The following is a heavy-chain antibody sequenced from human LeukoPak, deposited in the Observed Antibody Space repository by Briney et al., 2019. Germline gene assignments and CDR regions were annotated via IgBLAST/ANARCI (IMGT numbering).Heavy chain of an antibody. J-gene: IGHJ6*02. CDR3: AKGVAVREGYYYYGMDV. CDR1: GFTFSSYA. D-gene: IGHD6-19*01. V-gene: IGHV3-23*01. CDR2: ISGSGVSGRGGRT. Sequence: PGRSLRLSCAASGFTFSSYAMNWVRQAPGKGLEWVSSISGSGVSGRGGRTFYADSVKGRFTISRDNSKNTFYLQMSSLRADDTAIYYCAKGVAVREGYYYYGMDVWGQGTRVTVS.